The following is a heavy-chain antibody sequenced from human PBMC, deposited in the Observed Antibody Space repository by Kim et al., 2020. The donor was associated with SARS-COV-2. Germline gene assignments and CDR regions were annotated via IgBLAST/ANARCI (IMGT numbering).Heavy chain of an antibody. V-gene: IGHV1-69*13. J-gene: IGHJ6*02. CDR2: IIPISGTA. CDR3: ARTIAAAGTPYYYYYYGMDV. Sequence: SVKVSCKASGGTFSSYGISWVRQAPGQGLEWMGGIIPISGTANYAQKFQGRVTITADGSTSTASMELSSLRSEDTAVYYCARTIAAAGTPYYYYYYGMDVWGQGTTVTVSS. CDR1: GGTFSSYG. D-gene: IGHD6-13*01.